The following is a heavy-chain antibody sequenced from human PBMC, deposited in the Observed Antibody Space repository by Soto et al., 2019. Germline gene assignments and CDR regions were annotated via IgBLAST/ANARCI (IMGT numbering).Heavy chain of an antibody. V-gene: IGHV5-51*01. J-gene: IGHJ4*02. CDR3: ARGGVSTRTFDY. CDR2: IYPSDSDT. CDR1: GYNFAGYW. D-gene: IGHD3-3*01. Sequence: GESLKISCKGSGYNFAGYWIAWVRQMPGNGLELMRIIYPSDSDTRYRPSFQGQVTISADKSISSAYLQWSSLRASDTAMYYCARGGVSTRTFDYWGQGTPVTVSS.